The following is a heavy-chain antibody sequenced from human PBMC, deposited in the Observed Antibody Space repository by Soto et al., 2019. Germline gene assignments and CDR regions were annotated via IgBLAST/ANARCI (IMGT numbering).Heavy chain of an antibody. CDR1: GGSISSYY. V-gene: IGHV4-59*01. D-gene: IGHD6-19*01. CDR3: ARAFPIAVAAYFDY. CDR2: IYYSGST. J-gene: IGHJ4*02. Sequence: QVQLQESGPGLVKPSETLSLTCTVSGGSISSYYWSWIRQPPGKGLEWIGYIYYSGSTNYNPSLKSRVTISVDTSKNQFSLKLSSVTAADTAVYYCARAFPIAVAAYFDYWGQGTLVTVSS.